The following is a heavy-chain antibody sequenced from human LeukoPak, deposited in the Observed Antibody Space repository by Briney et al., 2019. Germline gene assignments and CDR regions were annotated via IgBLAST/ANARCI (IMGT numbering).Heavy chain of an antibody. D-gene: IGHD6-6*01. CDR2: IYYSGST. CDR1: GGSISSSSYY. J-gene: IGHJ4*02. Sequence: RPSETLSLTCTVSGGSISSSSYYWGWIRQPPGKGLEWIGSIYYSGSTYYNPSLKSRVTISVDTSKNQFSLKLSSVTAADTAVYYCARHAVAYSSSSAVDYWGQGTLVTVSS. V-gene: IGHV4-39*01. CDR3: ARHAVAYSSSSAVDY.